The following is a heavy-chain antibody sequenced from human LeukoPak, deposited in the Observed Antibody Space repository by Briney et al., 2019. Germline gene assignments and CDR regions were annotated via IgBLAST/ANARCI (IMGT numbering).Heavy chain of an antibody. CDR2: ISSSSSTI. Sequence: GGSLRLSCAASGFTFSSYSMTWVRQAPGKGLEWVSYISSSSSTIYYADSVKGRFTISRDNAKNSLYLQMNSLRDEDTAVYYCARSPQHYCSSTSCYLPGWFDPWGQGTLVTVSS. CDR1: GFTFSSYS. CDR3: ARSPQHYCSSTSCYLPGWFDP. D-gene: IGHD2-2*01. V-gene: IGHV3-48*02. J-gene: IGHJ5*02.